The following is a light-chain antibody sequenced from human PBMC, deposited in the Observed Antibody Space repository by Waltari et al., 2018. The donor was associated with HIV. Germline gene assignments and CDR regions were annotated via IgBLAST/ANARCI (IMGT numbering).Light chain of an antibody. V-gene: IGLV2-11*01. Sequence: QSALTQPRSVSGSPGQPVTISCTGTSSDVGGYNYVSWYQQHPGKAPKLMIYDVNKRPSGVPDRFAGSKSGNTASLTISGLQTEDEADYYCYSYAGSYTSVFGTGTTVSV. CDR2: DVN. J-gene: IGLJ1*01. CDR1: SSDVGGYNY. CDR3: YSYAGSYTSV.